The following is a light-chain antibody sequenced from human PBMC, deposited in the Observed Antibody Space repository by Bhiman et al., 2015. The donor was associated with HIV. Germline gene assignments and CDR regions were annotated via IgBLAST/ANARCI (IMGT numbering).Light chain of an antibody. Sequence: SYELTQPPSLSVSPGQTASITCSGDKLGNRYACWYQQKPGQSPVLVIYQDNKRPSGIPERFSGSNSGNSATLTISGTQAVDEADYYCQAWDSSTGGYVFGTGTKVTVL. V-gene: IGLV3-1*01. CDR1: KLGNRY. CDR2: QDN. J-gene: IGLJ1*01. CDR3: QAWDSSTGGYV.